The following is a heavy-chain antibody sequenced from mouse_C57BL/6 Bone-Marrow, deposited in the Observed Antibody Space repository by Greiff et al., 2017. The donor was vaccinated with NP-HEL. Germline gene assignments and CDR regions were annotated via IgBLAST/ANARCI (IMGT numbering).Heavy chain of an antibody. CDR1: GYSFTGYF. D-gene: IGHD1-1*01. J-gene: IGHJ1*03. CDR2: INPYNGDT. Sequence: EVQLQESGPELVKPGDSVKISCKASGYSFTGYFMNWVMQSHGKSLEWIGRINPYNGDTFYNQKFKGKATLTVDKSSSTAHMELRSLTSEDSAVYYCARGPFIYYYGSRYWYFDVWGTGTTVTVSS. V-gene: IGHV1-20*01. CDR3: ARGPFIYYYGSRYWYFDV.